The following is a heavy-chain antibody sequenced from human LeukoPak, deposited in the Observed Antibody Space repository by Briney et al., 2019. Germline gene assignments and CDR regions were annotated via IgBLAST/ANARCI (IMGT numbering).Heavy chain of an antibody. D-gene: IGHD6-13*01. CDR2: IYYSGST. CDR3: ARVSAAAAGFYFDY. CDR1: GGSISSSSYY. V-gene: IGHV4-39*07. J-gene: IGHJ4*02. Sequence: PSETLSLTCTVSGGSISSSSYYWGWIRQPPGKGLEWIGSIYYSGSTYYNPSLKSRVTISVDTSKNQISLKLSSVTAADTAVYYCARVSAAAAGFYFDYWGQGTLVTVSS.